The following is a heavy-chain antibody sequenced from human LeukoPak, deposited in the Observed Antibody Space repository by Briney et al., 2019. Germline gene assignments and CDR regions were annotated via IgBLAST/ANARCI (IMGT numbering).Heavy chain of an antibody. CDR2: ISGISNTI. CDR1: GLSFSTYS. J-gene: IGHJ4*02. CDR3: ARDLEEAGKAFDY. V-gene: IGHV3-48*02. Sequence: GGSLRLSCVASGLSFSTYSMNWVRQAPGKGLEGVSYISGISNTIYYADSVKGRFTISRDNAKNSLYLQMDSLRDEDTAVYYCARDLEEAGKAFDYWGQGTLVTVSS. D-gene: IGHD6-13*01.